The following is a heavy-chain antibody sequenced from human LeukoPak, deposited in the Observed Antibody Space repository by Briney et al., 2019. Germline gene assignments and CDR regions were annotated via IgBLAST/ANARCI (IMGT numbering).Heavy chain of an antibody. CDR2: IYSGGST. CDR3: AKDRCSNGVGCYYYYMDV. J-gene: IGHJ6*03. CDR1: EFSVGSNY. V-gene: IGHV3-66*01. Sequence: GGPLRLSCAASEFSVGSNYMTWVRQAPGKGLEWVSLIYSGGSTYYADSVKGRFTISRDNSKNTLYLQMNSLRAEDTAVYYCAKDRCSNGVGCYYYYMDVWGKGTTVTTSS. D-gene: IGHD2-8*01.